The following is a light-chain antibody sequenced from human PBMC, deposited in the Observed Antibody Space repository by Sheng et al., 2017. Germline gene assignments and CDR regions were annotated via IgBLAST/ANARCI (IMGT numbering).Light chain of an antibody. Sequence: IVLTQSPATLSVSPGERATLSCRASQSVSSNLAWYQQKPGQAPRLLIYGASTRATGIPARFSGSGSGTEFTLTISSLQSEDFAVYYCQQYNNWPPVTFGQGTKVEIK. V-gene: IGKV3-15*01. CDR2: GAS. J-gene: IGKJ1*01. CDR1: QSVSSN. CDR3: QQYNNWPPVT.